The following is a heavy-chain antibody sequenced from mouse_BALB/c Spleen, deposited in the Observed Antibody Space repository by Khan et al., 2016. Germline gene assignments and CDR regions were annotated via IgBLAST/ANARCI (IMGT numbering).Heavy chain of an antibody. CDR1: GYSITSDYA. CDR3: ATSGNYFDY. J-gene: IGHJ2*01. D-gene: IGHD1-1*01. V-gene: IGHV3-2*02. CDR2: ITYSGYT. Sequence: EVQLQESGPGLVKPSQSLFLTCTVTGYSITSDYAWNWIRQFPGNKLEWMGYITYSGYTSYNPSLKSRISITRDTSKNQFFLQLNSVTTEDTATYYCATSGNYFDYWGQGTTLTVSS.